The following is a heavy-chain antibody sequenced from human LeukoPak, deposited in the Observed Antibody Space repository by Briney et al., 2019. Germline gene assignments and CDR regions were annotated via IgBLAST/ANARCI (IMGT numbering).Heavy chain of an antibody. CDR3: ARVQYYYGSGFDS. J-gene: IGHJ4*02. D-gene: IGHD3-10*01. CDR2: IYYSGST. CDR1: GCSISSYY. V-gene: IGHV4-59*01. Sequence: SETLSLTCIVSGCSISSYYWSWIRQPPGKGREWIGYIYYSGSTTYNPSLKSRVTISVDTSKNQFSLRLSSVTAADTAVYYCARVQYYYGSGFDSWGQGTLVTVSS.